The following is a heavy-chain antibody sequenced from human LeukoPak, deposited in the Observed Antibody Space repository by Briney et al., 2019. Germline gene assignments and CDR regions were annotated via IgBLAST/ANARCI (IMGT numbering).Heavy chain of an antibody. J-gene: IGHJ5*02. Sequence: ASVKVSCKASGGTFSSYAISWVRQAPGQGLECMGGIIPIFGTANCAQKFQGRVTITADESTSTAYMELSSLRSEDTAVYYCARAWDFDIVVVPWFDPWGQGTLVTVSS. CDR1: GGTFSSYA. V-gene: IGHV1-69*13. D-gene: IGHD2-2*01. CDR3: ARAWDFDIVVVPWFDP. CDR2: IIPIFGTA.